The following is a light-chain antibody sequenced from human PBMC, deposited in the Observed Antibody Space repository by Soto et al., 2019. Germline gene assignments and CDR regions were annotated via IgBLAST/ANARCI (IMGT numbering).Light chain of an antibody. J-gene: IGLJ2*01. CDR1: SSNIGSNT. CDR3: AAWDDSLNGVV. CDR2: SNN. Sequence: QAVVTQPPSASGTPGQRVTISCSGSSSNIGSNTVSWYQQLPGTAPKLLIYSNNQRPSGVPDRFSGSKSGTSASLAISGLQSEDEADYHCAAWDDSLNGVVFGGGTKLTVL. V-gene: IGLV1-44*01.